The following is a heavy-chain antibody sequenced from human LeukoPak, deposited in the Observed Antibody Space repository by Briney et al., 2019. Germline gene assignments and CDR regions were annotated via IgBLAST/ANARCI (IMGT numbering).Heavy chain of an antibody. CDR2: ISGSGGLT. D-gene: IGHD4-11*01. J-gene: IGHJ4*02. V-gene: IGHV3-23*01. Sequence: GGSLGLSCAASGFTFNSYAMSWVRRTPGKGLEWVSSISGSGGLTYYADSVKGRFTISRDNSKNTLYLQMNSLRGEDTAVYYCAKMKAWAQYSSGSLYYFDYWGQGTLVTVSS. CDR1: GFTFNSYA. CDR3: AKMKAWAQYSSGSLYYFDY.